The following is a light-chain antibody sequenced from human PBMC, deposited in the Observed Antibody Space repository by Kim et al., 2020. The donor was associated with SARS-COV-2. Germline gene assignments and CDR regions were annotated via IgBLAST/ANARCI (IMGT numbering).Light chain of an antibody. CDR2: TTS. Sequence: DIQMTQSPSSLSASVGDRVTITCRASQSISGYLNWYQQKPGKAPKLLIYTTSSLQSGVTSRFSGSGSGTDFTLTISSLQPEDFATYYCQQSYSIPLTFGGGTKVDIK. CDR1: QSISGY. CDR3: QQSYSIPLT. J-gene: IGKJ4*01. V-gene: IGKV1-39*01.